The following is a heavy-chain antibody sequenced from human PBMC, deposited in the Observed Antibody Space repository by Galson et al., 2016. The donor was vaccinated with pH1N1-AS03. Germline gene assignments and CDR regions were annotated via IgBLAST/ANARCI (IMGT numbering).Heavy chain of an antibody. D-gene: IGHD1-1*01. V-gene: IGHV6-1*01. Sequence: CAISGDSVSSNIDAWNWIRQSPSGGLEWLGRTYWRSKWYNDYAVSVKSRITINPDTSKNQFYLQPNSVTPEDTAVYYCARGRYSAFDIWGQGTMVTVSS. CDR2: TYWRSKWYN. CDR1: GDSVSSNIDA. CDR3: ARGRYSAFDI. J-gene: IGHJ3*02.